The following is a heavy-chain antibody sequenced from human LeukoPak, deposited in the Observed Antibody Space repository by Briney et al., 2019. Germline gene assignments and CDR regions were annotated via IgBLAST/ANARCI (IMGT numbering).Heavy chain of an antibody. CDR2: ISSSSSTI. Sequence: GGSLRLSCAASGFTFSDYYMNWIRQAPGKGLEWVSYISSSSSTIYSADSVKGRFTISRDNAKNSLYLQMNSLRAEDTAVYYCAARIAAVPDYWGQGTLVTVSS. J-gene: IGHJ4*02. CDR1: GFTFSDYY. CDR3: AARIAAVPDY. V-gene: IGHV3-11*04. D-gene: IGHD6-13*01.